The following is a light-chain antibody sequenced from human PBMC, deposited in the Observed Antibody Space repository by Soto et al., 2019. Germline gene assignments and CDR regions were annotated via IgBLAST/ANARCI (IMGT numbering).Light chain of an antibody. CDR3: QQYASSLGLT. CDR2: GAS. J-gene: IGKJ4*01. CDR1: QSVSSSY. Sequence: EIVLTQSPGTLSLSPGERATLSYRASQSVSSSYLAWYQQKPGQAPRLLIYGASSRATGIPDRFSGSGSGTAFTLTISRLEPEDFAVYYCQQYASSLGLTFGGGTKVEIK. V-gene: IGKV3-20*01.